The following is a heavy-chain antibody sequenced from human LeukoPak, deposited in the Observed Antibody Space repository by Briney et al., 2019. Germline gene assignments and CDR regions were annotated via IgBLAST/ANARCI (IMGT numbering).Heavy chain of an antibody. CDR2: IGGST. Sequence: GGSLRLSCAASGFTFSSYAMSWVRRAPGKGLEWVSSIGGSTYYAESVKGRFTISRDNSKNTLYLQMSSLRAEDTAVYYCAKALNKLGYCSGGSCYWIDYWGQGTLVTVSS. CDR3: AKALNKLGYCSGGSCYWIDY. J-gene: IGHJ4*02. V-gene: IGHV3-23*01. CDR1: GFTFSSYA. D-gene: IGHD2-15*01.